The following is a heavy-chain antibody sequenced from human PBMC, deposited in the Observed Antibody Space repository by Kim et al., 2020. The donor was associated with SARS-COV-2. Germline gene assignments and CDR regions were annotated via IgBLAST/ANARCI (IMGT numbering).Heavy chain of an antibody. J-gene: IGHJ2*01. V-gene: IGHV6-1*01. Sequence: SQTLSLTCAISGDRVSSNSAAWNWLRQSPSRGLEWLGRTYYRSKWYNDYAVSVKSRITINPDTSKNQFSLQLNSVTPEDTAVYYCARWGTAVHRHSSSFNWYFDLWGRGTLVTVSS. D-gene: IGHD6-13*01. CDR1: GDRVSSNSAA. CDR3: ARWGTAVHRHSSSFNWYFDL. CDR2: TYYRSKWYN.